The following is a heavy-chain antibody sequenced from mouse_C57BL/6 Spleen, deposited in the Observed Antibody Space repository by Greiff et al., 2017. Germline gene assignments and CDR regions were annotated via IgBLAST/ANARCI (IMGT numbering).Heavy chain of an antibody. J-gene: IGHJ3*01. CDR1: GFPFSSYG. CDR3: ARQGGDYGGFAY. Sequence: EVQLVESGGDLVKPGGSLKLSCAASGFPFSSYGMSWVRQTPDKRLAWVATISSGGSYTYYPDSVKGRFTISRDNAKNTLYLQMSSLKSEDTAMYYCARQGGDYGGFAYWGQGTLVTVSA. D-gene: IGHD2-4*01. V-gene: IGHV5-6*01. CDR2: ISSGGSYT.